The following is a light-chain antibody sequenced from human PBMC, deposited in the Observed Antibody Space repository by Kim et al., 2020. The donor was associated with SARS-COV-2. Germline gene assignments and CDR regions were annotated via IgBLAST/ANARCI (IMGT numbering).Light chain of an antibody. CDR1: QSLTSAY. V-gene: IGKV3-20*01. Sequence: PGGKAPPSYRASQSLTSAYLARYQQKPGQAPGLLVYRASTRATGVPDRFSDGESGTDFNVAISRLEPEDFAEYFCQHYGGSPPCTFGQGTKLEIK. J-gene: IGKJ2*02. CDR2: RAS. CDR3: QHYGGSPPCT.